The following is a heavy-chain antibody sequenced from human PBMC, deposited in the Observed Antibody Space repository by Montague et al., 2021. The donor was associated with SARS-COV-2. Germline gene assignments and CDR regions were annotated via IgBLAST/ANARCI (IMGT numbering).Heavy chain of an antibody. J-gene: IGHJ4*02. CDR2: INSDGSST. CDR3: ARDIRFYYGSGSLYGDLDY. D-gene: IGHD3-10*01. CDR1: GFTFSSYW. V-gene: IGHV3-74*01. Sequence: SLRLSCAASGFTFSSYWMHWVRQAPGKGLVWVSRINSDGSSTSYADSVKGRFTISRDNAKNTLYLQMNSLRAEDTAVYYCARDIRFYYGSGSLYGDLDYWGQGTLVTVSS.